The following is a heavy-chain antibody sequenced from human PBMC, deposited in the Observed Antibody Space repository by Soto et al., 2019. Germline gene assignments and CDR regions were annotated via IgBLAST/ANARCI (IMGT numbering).Heavy chain of an antibody. CDR1: GFTFNNAW. J-gene: IGHJ4*02. Sequence: EVQLVESGGGLVKPGGSLRLSCAASGFTFNNAWMAWVRQAPGKGLEWVGRVKSKPDGGSIDYAAPVKGRFAISRDDSKNMVYLQMDGLKTEDTAVYFCKLGGYTYGYTFDSWGQGALVTVSA. CDR2: VKSKPDGGSI. D-gene: IGHD5-18*01. V-gene: IGHV3-15*01. CDR3: KLGGYTYGYTFDS.